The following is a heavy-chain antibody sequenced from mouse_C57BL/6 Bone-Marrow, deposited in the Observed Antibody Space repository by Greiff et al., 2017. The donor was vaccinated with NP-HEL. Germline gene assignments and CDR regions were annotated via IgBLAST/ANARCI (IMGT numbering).Heavy chain of an antibody. J-gene: IGHJ3*01. CDR3: ARKSVAPFAY. V-gene: IGHV3-6*01. Sequence: EVQLQQSGPGLVKPSQSLSLTCSVTGYSITSGYYWNWIRQFPGNKLEWMGYISYDGSNNYNPSLKNRISITRDTSKNQFFLKLNSVTTEDTATYYCARKSVAPFAYWGQGTLVTVSA. D-gene: IGHD1-1*01. CDR1: GYSITSGYY. CDR2: ISYDGSN.